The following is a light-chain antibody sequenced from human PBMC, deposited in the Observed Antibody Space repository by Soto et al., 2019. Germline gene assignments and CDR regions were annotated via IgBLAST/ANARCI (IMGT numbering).Light chain of an antibody. V-gene: IGLV1-44*01. CDR1: SSNIGSNT. CDR3: ASWDDRLNGLYV. Sequence: QSVLTEPPSASGTPGQRVTISCSGSSSNIGSNTVNWYQDLPGTAPKLLIYNNNRRPSGVPDRFSGSRSGTSASLAISGLQSEDEADYYCASWDDRLNGLYVFGTGTQLTVL. J-gene: IGLJ1*01. CDR2: NNN.